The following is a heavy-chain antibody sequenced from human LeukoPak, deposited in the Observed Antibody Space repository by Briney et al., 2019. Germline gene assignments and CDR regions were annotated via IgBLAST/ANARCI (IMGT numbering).Heavy chain of an antibody. CDR3: ARVKVKVRGVRGEYYYYYMDV. J-gene: IGHJ6*03. Sequence: PSETLSLTCTVSGGSIRSSSYYWGWIRQPPGKGLEWIGTIYYSGSTYYNPSLKSRVTISVDTSKNQFSLKLSSVTAADTAVYYCARVKVKVRGVRGEYYYYYMDVWGKGTTVTVSS. CDR1: GGSIRSSSYY. V-gene: IGHV4-39*07. D-gene: IGHD3-10*01. CDR2: IYYSGST.